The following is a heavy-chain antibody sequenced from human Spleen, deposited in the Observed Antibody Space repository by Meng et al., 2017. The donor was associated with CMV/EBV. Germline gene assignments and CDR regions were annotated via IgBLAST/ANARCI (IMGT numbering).Heavy chain of an antibody. CDR3: ASSITGNRKGNWFDP. V-gene: IGHV3-21*01. D-gene: IGHD1-20*01. CDR2: ISSSSSYI. J-gene: IGHJ5*02. Sequence: SGFPFSSYSMNWVRQAPGKGLEWVSSISSSSSYIYYADSVKGRFTISRDNAKNSLYLQMNSLRAEDTAVYYCASSITGNRKGNWFDPWGQGTLVTVSS. CDR1: GFPFSSYS.